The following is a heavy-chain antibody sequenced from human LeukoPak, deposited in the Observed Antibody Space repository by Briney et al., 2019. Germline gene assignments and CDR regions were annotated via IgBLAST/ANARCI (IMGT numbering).Heavy chain of an antibody. J-gene: IGHJ4*02. V-gene: IGHV1-46*01. D-gene: IGHD3-22*01. CDR1: GYTFTNYY. CDR3: ARDVASSGYYWD. CDR2: INPSGGST. Sequence: ASVKVSCKASGYTFTNYYMHWVRQAPGQGLEWMGIINPSGGSTSYAQEFQGRVTMTRDTSTSTVYMELSSLRSDDTAVYYCARDVASSGYYWDWGQGTLVTVSS.